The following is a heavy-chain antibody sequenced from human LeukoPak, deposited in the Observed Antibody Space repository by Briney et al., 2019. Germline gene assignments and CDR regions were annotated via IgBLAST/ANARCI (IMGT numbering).Heavy chain of an antibody. CDR3: ARDRPTSFDY. V-gene: IGHV3-21*01. CDR1: GFTLNSYS. CDR2: ISGGSRNI. J-gene: IGHJ4*02. Sequence: GGSLRLSCTASGFTLNSYSMNWVRRAPGKGLEWVASISGGSRNIDYADSVKGRFTISRDNAKCSLYLQMNSLRDEDTAVYYCARDRPTSFDYWGQGTLVTVSS.